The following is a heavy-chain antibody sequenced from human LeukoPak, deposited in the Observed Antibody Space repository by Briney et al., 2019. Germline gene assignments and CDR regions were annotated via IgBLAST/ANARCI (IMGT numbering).Heavy chain of an antibody. J-gene: IGHJ4*02. CDR1: GGTFSSYA. D-gene: IGHD3-10*01. CDR2: ISGSGVTT. Sequence: SCKASGGTFSSYAMSWVRQAPGKGLEWVSAISGSGVTTYYADSVKGRFTISRDNSKNTLYLQMNSLRAEDTALYYCAKDRDYYLVGFFDYWGQGTLVTVSS. V-gene: IGHV3-23*01. CDR3: AKDRDYYLVGFFDY.